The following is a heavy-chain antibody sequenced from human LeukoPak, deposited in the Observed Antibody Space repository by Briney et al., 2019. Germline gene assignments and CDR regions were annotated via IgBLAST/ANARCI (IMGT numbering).Heavy chain of an antibody. D-gene: IGHD1-14*01. J-gene: IGHJ4*02. CDR3: ISSNPTFDY. CDR2: INSDGSST. V-gene: IGHV3-74*01. CDR1: GLTFSSYW. Sequence: GGSLRLSCTASGLTFSSYWMHWVRQAPGKGLVWVSRINSDGSSTTYADFVKGRFTISRDDAKSTLYLQMNSLRAEDTALYYCISSNPTFDYWGQGTLVTVSS.